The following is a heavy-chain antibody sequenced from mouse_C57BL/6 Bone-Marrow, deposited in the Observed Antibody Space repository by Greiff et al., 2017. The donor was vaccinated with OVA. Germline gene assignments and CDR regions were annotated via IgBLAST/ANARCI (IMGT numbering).Heavy chain of an antibody. V-gene: IGHV1-69*01. CDR2: IDPSDSYT. CDR3: ARREGPAWFAY. J-gene: IGHJ3*01. CDR1: GYTFTSYW. Sequence: QVQLKESGAELVMPGASVKLSCKASGYTFTSYWMHWVKQRPGQGLEWIGEIDPSDSYTNYNQKFKGKSTLTVDKSSSTAYMQLSSLTSEDSAVYYCARREGPAWFAYWGQGTLVTVSA. D-gene: IGHD3-3*01.